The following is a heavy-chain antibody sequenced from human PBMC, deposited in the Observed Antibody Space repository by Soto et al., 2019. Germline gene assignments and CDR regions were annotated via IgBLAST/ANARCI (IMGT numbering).Heavy chain of an antibody. D-gene: IGHD3-9*01. Sequence: EVQLVESGGGLVQPGGSLRLSCAASGFTVSSNYMSWVRQAPGKGLEWVSVIYSGGSTYYADSVKGRFTIFRDNSKNTLYLPRNSLRAEVTAVYYFARVSRAGYYHLGQGTLVTVFS. J-gene: IGHJ4*02. CDR2: IYSGGST. V-gene: IGHV3-66*01. CDR1: GFTVSSNY. CDR3: ARVSRAGYYH.